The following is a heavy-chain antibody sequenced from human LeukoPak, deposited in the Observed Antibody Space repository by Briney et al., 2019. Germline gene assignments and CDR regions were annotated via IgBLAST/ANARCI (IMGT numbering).Heavy chain of an antibody. J-gene: IGHJ6*03. CDR2: IYYSGST. Sequence: PSETLSLTCIVSGGSISSGDDYWSWIRQPPGKGLEWIGYIYYSGSTYYNPSLKSRVTISVDTSKNQFSLKLSSVTAADTAVYYCARTSTIFGVGGDYMDVWGKGTTVTVSS. CDR1: GGSISSGDDY. D-gene: IGHD3-3*01. CDR3: ARTSTIFGVGGDYMDV. V-gene: IGHV4-30-4*01.